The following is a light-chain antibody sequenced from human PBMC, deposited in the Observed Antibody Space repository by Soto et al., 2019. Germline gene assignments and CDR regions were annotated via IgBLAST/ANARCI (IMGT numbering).Light chain of an antibody. CDR2: YDS. CDR1: NIGSKS. Sequence: SYELTRPPSLSVAPGKTASITCGGNNIGSKSVHWYQQKPGQAPVLVIFYDSDRPSGSPERFSGSHSGNTATLTISRVEAGDEADYFCQVWDKGSDQAYVFGTGTKVTVL. CDR3: QVWDKGSDQAYV. V-gene: IGLV3-21*04. J-gene: IGLJ1*01.